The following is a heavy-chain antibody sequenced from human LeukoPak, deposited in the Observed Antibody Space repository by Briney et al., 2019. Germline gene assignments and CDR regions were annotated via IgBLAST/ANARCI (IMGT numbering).Heavy chain of an antibody. CDR3: ASIVVVPAALTFDY. D-gene: IGHD2-2*01. V-gene: IGHV4-38-2*02. J-gene: IGHJ4*02. CDR1: GYSISSGYY. Sequence: SETLSLTCTVSGYSISSGYYWGWIRQPPGKGLEWIGSIYHSGSTYYNPSLKSRVTISVDTSKNQFSLKLSSVTAADTAVYYCASIVVVPAALTFDYWGQGTLVTVSS. CDR2: IYHSGST.